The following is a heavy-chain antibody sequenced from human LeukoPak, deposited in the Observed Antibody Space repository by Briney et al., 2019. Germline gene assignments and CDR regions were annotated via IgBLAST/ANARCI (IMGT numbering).Heavy chain of an antibody. CDR2: INHSGST. CDR1: GGSFSGYY. V-gene: IGHV4-34*01. D-gene: IGHD3-16*01. CDR3: ARDPYSANWFDP. J-gene: IGHJ5*02. Sequence: PSETLSLTCAVYGGSFSGYYWSWIRQPPGKGLEWIGEINHSGSTNYNPSLKSRVTISVDTSKNQFSLKLSSVTAADTAVYYCARDPYSANWFDPWGQGTLVTVSS.